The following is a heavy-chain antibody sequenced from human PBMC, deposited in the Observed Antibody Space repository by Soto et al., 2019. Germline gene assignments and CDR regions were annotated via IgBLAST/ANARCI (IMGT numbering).Heavy chain of an antibody. CDR3: ARTRSAWSDFHYYSLDV. CDR1: GFTFNSYG. J-gene: IGHJ6*02. V-gene: IGHV3-30*03. Sequence: GGSLRLSCAASGFTFNSYGMHWVRQGPGNGLEWVAFISYDSTKTYYADSVKGRFTISRDNSNSALYVQMNSLTGQDTAVYYCARTRSAWSDFHYYSLDVWGQGTTVTVSS. CDR2: ISYDSTKT. D-gene: IGHD1-26*01.